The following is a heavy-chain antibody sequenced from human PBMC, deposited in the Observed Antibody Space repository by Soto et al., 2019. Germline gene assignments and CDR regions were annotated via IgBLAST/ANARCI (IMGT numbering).Heavy chain of an antibody. CDR2: ISYDGSNK. CDR3: ERTMRAFWDGSYSPSIYPDY. J-gene: IGHJ4*02. V-gene: IGHV3-30-3*01. D-gene: IGHD3-3*01. Sequence: QVQLVESGGGVVQPGRSLRLSCAASGFTFSSYAMNWVRQAPGKGLEWVAVISYDGSNKYYADSVKGRFTISRDNSKKTLYLQMNRLTAGDTAVYYCERTMRAFWDGSYSPSIYPDYWGQGPLVTVSS. CDR1: GFTFSSYA.